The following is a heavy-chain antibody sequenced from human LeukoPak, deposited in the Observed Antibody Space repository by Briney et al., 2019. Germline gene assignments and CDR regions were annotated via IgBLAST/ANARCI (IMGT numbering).Heavy chain of an antibody. CDR2: ISSSSSYI. V-gene: IGHV3-21*01. CDR3: ARDPITDTGMDV. J-gene: IGHJ6*02. Sequence: GGSLRLSCAASGFTFSSYIMNWVRQAPGKGLEWVSSISSSSSYIYYADSVKGRFTISRDNAKNSLYLQMNSLRAEDTAVYYCARDPITDTGMDVWGQGTTVTVS. D-gene: IGHD3-10*01. CDR1: GFTFSSYI.